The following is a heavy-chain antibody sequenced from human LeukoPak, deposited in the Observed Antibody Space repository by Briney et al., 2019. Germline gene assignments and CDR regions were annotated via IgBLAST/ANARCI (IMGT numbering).Heavy chain of an antibody. CDR1: GFTFSIHG. Sequence: GGSLRLSCAASGFTFSIHGMNWVRQAPGKGLEWLSGVGPPGGGTYYADSVKGRFTISRDNSKNTLYLQMNSLRAEDTAVYHCAKATGAVAGLDYWGQGTLVTVSS. CDR2: VGPPGGGT. D-gene: IGHD6-19*01. V-gene: IGHV3-23*01. J-gene: IGHJ4*02. CDR3: AKATGAVAGLDY.